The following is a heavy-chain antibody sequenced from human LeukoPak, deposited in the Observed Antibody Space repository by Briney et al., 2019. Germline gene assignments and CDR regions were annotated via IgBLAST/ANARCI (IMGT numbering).Heavy chain of an antibody. CDR2: ISSSSSYI. Sequence: PGGSLRLSCAASGFTFSSYSMNWVRQAPGKGLEWVSSISSSSSYIYYADSVKGRFTISRDNAKNSLYLQMNSLRAEDTVGYYCVAYYYGPGSYYNVFMWGQGTLDTVSS. V-gene: IGHV3-21*01. J-gene: IGHJ4*02. D-gene: IGHD3-10*01. CDR3: VAYYYGPGSYYNVFM. CDR1: GFTFSSYS.